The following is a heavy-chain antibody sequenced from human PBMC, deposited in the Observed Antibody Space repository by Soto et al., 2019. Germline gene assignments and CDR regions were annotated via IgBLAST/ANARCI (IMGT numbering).Heavy chain of an antibody. CDR2: ISGSGGST. CDR3: AKDQKLWPGFDAFDI. J-gene: IGHJ3*02. V-gene: IGHV3-23*01. D-gene: IGHD3-16*01. Sequence: GGGLRLSRAAPWFTLWSDATRWGRPGPGEGLEWVSAISGSGGSTYYADSVKGRFTISRDNSKNTLYLQMNSLRAEDTAVYYCAKDQKLWPGFDAFDIWGQGTMVTVSS. CDR1: WFTLWSDA.